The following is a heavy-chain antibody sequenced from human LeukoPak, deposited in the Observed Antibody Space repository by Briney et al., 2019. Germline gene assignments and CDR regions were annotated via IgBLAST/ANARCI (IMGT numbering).Heavy chain of an antibody. CDR1: GFTFSDYN. V-gene: IGHV3-11*01. D-gene: IGHD6-19*01. CDR3: VHRIAGDGSHAFDI. Sequence: GGSLRLYCAASGFTFSDYNMGWMRQAPGKGLEWVSYTRNSDNNMFYADSVKGRFTISRDNAKYSVYLQMNSLRAEDMAVYYCVHRIAGDGSHAFDIWGQGTMVTVSS. J-gene: IGHJ3*02. CDR2: TRNSDNNM.